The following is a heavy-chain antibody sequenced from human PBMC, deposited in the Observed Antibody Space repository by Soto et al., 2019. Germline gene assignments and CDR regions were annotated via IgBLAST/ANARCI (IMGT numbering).Heavy chain of an antibody. Sequence: QVQLVESGGGVVQPGRSLRLSCAASGFTFSSYAMHWVRQAPGKGLEWVAVISYDGSNKYYADSVKGRFTISRDNSKNTLYLHMNSLRAEATAVSYCARDVIAARPGPVDYWGQGTLVTVSS. CDR1: GFTFSSYA. J-gene: IGHJ4*02. CDR3: ARDVIAARPGPVDY. CDR2: ISYDGSNK. D-gene: IGHD6-6*01. V-gene: IGHV3-30-3*01.